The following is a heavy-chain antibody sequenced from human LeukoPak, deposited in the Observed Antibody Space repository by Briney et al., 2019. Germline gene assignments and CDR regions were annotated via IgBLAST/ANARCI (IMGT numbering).Heavy chain of an antibody. J-gene: IGHJ6*02. CDR3: ARGYGSMDV. CDR2: VNLQGST. Sequence: SETLSLTCGVSGGSITSTNYWTWVRQPPGKGLEWIGGVNLQGSTNYNPSLMGRVAISVDMSENHISLQLTSVTAADTAVYYCARGYGSMDVWGQGTTVTVSS. CDR1: GGSITSTNY. V-gene: IGHV4-4*02. D-gene: IGHD4-17*01.